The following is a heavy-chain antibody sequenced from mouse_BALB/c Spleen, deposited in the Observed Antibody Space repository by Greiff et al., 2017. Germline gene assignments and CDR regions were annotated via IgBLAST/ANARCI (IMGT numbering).Heavy chain of an antibody. CDR3: ARHDGYYDYMDD. Sequence: QVHVKQSGPELVKPGASVKMSCKASGYTFTSYYIHWVKQRPGQGLEWIGLIYPGDGSTKYNEKFKGKTTLTADKSSSTAYMLLSSLTSEDSAIYFCARHDGYYDYMDDWGKGTTLTVSS. D-gene: IGHD2-3*01. V-gene: IGHV1S56*01. CDR1: GYTFTSYY. CDR2: IYPGDGST. J-gene: IGHJ2*01.